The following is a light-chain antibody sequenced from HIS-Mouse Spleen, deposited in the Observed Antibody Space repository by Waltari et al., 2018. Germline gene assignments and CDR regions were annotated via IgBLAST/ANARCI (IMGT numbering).Light chain of an antibody. V-gene: IGLV2-23*01. J-gene: IGLJ3*02. Sequence: QSALTQPASASGSPGQSITISCPGTSRDVGRYNLISWYQQPPGKAPKPRIYEGSRLPAGVSNRLSGSKSGNTASLTISGLQAEDEADDSCCSYAGSSTYWVFGGGTKLTVL. CDR2: EGS. CDR3: CSYAGSSTYWV. CDR1: SRDVGRYNL.